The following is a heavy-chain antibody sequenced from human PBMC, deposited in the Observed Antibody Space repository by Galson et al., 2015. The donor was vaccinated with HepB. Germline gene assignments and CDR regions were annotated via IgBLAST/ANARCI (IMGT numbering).Heavy chain of an antibody. V-gene: IGHV4-4*02. J-gene: IGHJ4*02. D-gene: IGHD3-10*01. Sequence: LTCAVSGDSISNDRWWSWVRPPPGEGLEWIGEAYHSGGTNYRPALKSRVTISVDKSKNQFSLKLTSVTAADTAVYYCARAKEGRGYFDYWGQGTLVTVSS. CDR3: ARAKEGRGYFDY. CDR1: GDSISNDRW. CDR2: AYHSGGT.